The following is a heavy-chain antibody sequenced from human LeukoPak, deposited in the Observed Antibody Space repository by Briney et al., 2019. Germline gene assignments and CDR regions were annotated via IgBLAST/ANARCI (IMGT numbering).Heavy chain of an antibody. J-gene: IGHJ4*02. Sequence: QPGGSLRLSCGASGFTFSSYGMHWVRQAPGKGLEWVAVISYDGSNNYYADSVKGRFTISRDNSKNTLYLQMNSLRAEDTAVYYCAKDGYNQGFDYWGQGTLVTVSS. CDR1: GFTFSSYG. CDR3: AKDGYNQGFDY. CDR2: ISYDGSNN. V-gene: IGHV3-30*18. D-gene: IGHD5-24*01.